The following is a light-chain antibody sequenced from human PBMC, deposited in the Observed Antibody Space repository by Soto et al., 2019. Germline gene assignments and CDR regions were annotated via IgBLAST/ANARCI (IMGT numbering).Light chain of an antibody. CDR2: DAS. CDR3: QQYISYPYT. J-gene: IGKJ2*01. V-gene: IGKV1-5*01. Sequence: DLQMTQFPSTLSASVGDRVTITCRASQTTNTWLAWYQQKPGTAPKLLLYDASSLEGGVPSRFSASGSGTKFTLTTSSPQPDDLATYYCQQYISYPYTFGQGTKVEIK. CDR1: QTTNTW.